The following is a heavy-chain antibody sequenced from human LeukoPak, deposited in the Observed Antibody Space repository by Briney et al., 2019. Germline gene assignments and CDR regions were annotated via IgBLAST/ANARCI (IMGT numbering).Heavy chain of an antibody. CDR1: GFTFSSSA. D-gene: IGHD3-22*01. CDR2: IRGTSGST. Sequence: PGRSLRLSCAASGFTFSSSAMSWVRQAPRKGLEWVSTIRGTSGSTYYADSVKGRFTISRDNSKNTLYRQMNSLRAEDTAVHYCAKARLVVSSPSDAFDIWGQGTMVTASS. CDR3: AKARLVVSSPSDAFDI. V-gene: IGHV3-23*01. J-gene: IGHJ3*02.